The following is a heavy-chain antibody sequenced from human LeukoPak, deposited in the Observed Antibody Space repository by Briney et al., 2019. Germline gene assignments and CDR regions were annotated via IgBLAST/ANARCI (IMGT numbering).Heavy chain of an antibody. CDR3: AREYCSTTRCYMADY. Sequence: ASVKVSCKASGYRFTSYGISWVRQAPGQGLEWMEWISGYNGNTNYAQKLQGRVTMTTDTSTSTAYMELRSLRSDDTAVYYCAREYCSTTRCYMADYWGQGTLVTVSS. J-gene: IGHJ4*02. CDR2: ISGYNGNT. CDR1: GYRFTSYG. V-gene: IGHV1-18*01. D-gene: IGHD2-2*01.